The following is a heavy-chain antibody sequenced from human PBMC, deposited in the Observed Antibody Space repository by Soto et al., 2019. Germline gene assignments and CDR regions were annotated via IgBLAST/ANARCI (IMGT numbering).Heavy chain of an antibody. Sequence: GESLKISCKGSGYSFTSYWISWVRQMPGKGLEWMGRIDPSDSYTNYSPSFQGHVTISADKSISTAYLQWSSLKASDTAMYYCARHRSYDFWSGSNPLYYFDYWGQGTMVAVS. V-gene: IGHV5-10-1*01. CDR3: ARHRSYDFWSGSNPLYYFDY. CDR1: GYSFTSYW. CDR2: IDPSDSYT. D-gene: IGHD3-3*01. J-gene: IGHJ4*02.